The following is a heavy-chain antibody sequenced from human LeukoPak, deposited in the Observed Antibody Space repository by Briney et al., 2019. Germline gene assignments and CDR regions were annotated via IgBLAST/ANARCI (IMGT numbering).Heavy chain of an antibody. CDR1: GFTFSSYW. J-gene: IGHJ5*02. V-gene: IGHV3-74*01. Sequence: PGGSLRLSCAASGFTFSSYWMHWVRQAPGKGLVWVSRINSYGSRSYADSVKGRFTISRDNAKNTLYLQMNSLRAEDTAVYYCARAESRYFDWLSSKNWFDPWGQGTLVTVSS. CDR3: ARAESRYFDWLSSKNWFDP. D-gene: IGHD3-9*01. CDR2: INSYGSR.